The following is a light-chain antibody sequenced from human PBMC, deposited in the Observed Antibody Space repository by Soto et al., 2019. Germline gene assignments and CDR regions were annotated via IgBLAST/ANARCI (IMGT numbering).Light chain of an antibody. CDR3: QQSYSTPPLT. Sequence: DIQMTQSPSSLSASIGDRVTITDRASQSIRSYLNWYQQKPGKAPRVLIYAASSLQSGVPSRFSGSGSGTEFTLTISSLQPEDFGTYYCQQSYSTPPLTFGGGTKVEIK. J-gene: IGKJ4*01. CDR2: AAS. V-gene: IGKV1-39*01. CDR1: QSIRSY.